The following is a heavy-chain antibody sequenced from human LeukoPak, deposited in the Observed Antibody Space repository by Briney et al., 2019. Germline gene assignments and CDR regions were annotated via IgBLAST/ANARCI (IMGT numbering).Heavy chain of an antibody. V-gene: IGHV3-48*03. CDR3: ASLFADILTGFEFDY. J-gene: IGHJ4*02. Sequence: GGSLRLSCAASGFTFSSYTMNWVRQAPGKGLEWVSYISSSGSTIYYADSVKGRFTISRDNAKNSLYLQMNSLRAEDTAVYYCASLFADILTGFEFDYWGQGTLVTVSS. D-gene: IGHD3-9*01. CDR2: ISSSGSTI. CDR1: GFTFSSYT.